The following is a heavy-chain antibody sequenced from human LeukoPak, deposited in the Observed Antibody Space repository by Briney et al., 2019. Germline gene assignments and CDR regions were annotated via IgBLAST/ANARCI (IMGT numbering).Heavy chain of an antibody. CDR2: IKQDGSEK. D-gene: IGHD1-26*01. Sequence: PGGSLRVSCAASGFTFTYYWMSWVRQARGKGLEWVANIKQDGSEKYYVDSVKGRFTISRDNAKNSLYLQMNSLRAEDTAVYYCARDGSGSYPGHFDYWGQGTLVTVSS. CDR3: ARDGSGSYPGHFDY. J-gene: IGHJ4*02. CDR1: GFTFTYYW. V-gene: IGHV3-7*01.